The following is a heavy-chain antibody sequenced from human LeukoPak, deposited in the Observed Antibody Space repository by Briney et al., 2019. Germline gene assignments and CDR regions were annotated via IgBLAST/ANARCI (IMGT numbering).Heavy chain of an antibody. V-gene: IGHV3-21*01. Sequence: GGSLRLSCAASGFTFSSYSMNWVRQAPGKGLEWVSSISGSDGYIFYADSMKGRFTISRDNANNSLYLQMNSLRAEDTAVYYCARAEWAMRAQVGMDVWGQGTTVTVSS. J-gene: IGHJ6*02. CDR2: ISGSDGYI. D-gene: IGHD2-2*01. CDR1: GFTFSSYS. CDR3: ARAEWAMRAQVGMDV.